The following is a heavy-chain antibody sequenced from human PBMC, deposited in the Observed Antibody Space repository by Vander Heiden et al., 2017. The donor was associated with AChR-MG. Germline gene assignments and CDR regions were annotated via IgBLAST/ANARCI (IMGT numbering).Heavy chain of an antibody. Sequence: EVQLLESGGGLVQPGGSLRLSCAASGFTFSSYAMSGVRQAPGKGLEWVSAISGSGGSTYYADSVKGRFTISRDNSKNTLYLQMNSLRAEDTAVYYCANAGVYYYGSGSYHNPPFDYWGQGTLVTVSS. J-gene: IGHJ4*02. V-gene: IGHV3-23*01. CDR1: GFTFSSYA. CDR2: ISGSGGST. D-gene: IGHD3-10*01. CDR3: ANAGVYYYGSGSYHNPPFDY.